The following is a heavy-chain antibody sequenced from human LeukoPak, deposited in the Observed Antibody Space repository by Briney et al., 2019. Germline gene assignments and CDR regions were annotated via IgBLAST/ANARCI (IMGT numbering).Heavy chain of an antibody. Sequence: GGSLRLSCAASGFTFSSFDMHSVRQPTGQGLEWVSTIGTASDTYYPGSVEGRFTLSRDNAKNSLYLQMNSLTAGDTAVYYCARGPPRGKYYYMDVWGKGTTVTVSS. CDR3: ARGPPRGKYYYMDV. D-gene: IGHD1-1*01. V-gene: IGHV3-13*01. CDR1: GFTFSSFD. J-gene: IGHJ6*03. CDR2: IGTASDT.